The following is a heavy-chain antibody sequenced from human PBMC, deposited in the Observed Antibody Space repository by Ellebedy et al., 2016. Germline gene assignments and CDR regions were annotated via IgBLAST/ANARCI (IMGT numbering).Heavy chain of an antibody. J-gene: IGHJ4*02. D-gene: IGHD3-10*01. V-gene: IGHV1-2*02. CDR3: ARGVRGVITYFDY. CDR1: GYTFTNYY. CDR2: INPNSGGT. Sequence: ASVKVSCXASGYTFTNYYIHWVRQAPGQGLEWMGWINPNSGGTNYAQKFQGRVTMTRDTSISTAYMELSRLRSDDTAVYYCARGVRGVITYFDYWGQGTLVTVSS.